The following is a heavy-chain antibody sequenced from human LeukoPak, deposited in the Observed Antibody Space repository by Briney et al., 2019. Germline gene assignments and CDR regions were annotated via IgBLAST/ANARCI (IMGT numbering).Heavy chain of an antibody. D-gene: IGHD3-22*01. CDR2: ISSSSSTI. V-gene: IGHV3-48*01. CDR3: ARDRDYYDSSGYYYVN. Sequence: AGGSLRLSCAASGFTFSSYSMNWVRQAPGKGLEWVSYISSSSSTIYYADSVKGRFTISRDNAKNSLYLQMNSLRAEDTAVYYCARDRDYYDSSGYYYVNWGQGTLVTVSS. J-gene: IGHJ4*02. CDR1: GFTFSSYS.